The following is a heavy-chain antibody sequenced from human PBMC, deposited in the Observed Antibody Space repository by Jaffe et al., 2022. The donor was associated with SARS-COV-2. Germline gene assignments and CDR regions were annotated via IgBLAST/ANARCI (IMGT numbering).Heavy chain of an antibody. CDR2: ITSGGNT. Sequence: EVKVVESGGGLVQPGGSLRLSCAASGFSNYDMNWVRQAPGKGLEWVSGITSGGNTYYTESVKGRFTVSRDTVKNTVYLQMNSLRVDDTAKYYCTRGNGEHGSAFGLQYMDVWGKGTTVIVSS. D-gene: IGHD2-15*01. J-gene: IGHJ6*03. CDR3: TRGNGEHGSAFGLQYMDV. V-gene: IGHV3-23*04. CDR1: GFSNYD.